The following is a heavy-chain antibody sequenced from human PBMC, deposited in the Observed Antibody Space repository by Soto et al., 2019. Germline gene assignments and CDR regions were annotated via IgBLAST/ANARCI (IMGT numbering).Heavy chain of an antibody. CDR1: DDSMSSYY. J-gene: IGHJ3*02. Sequence: PSETLSLTCTVSDDSMSSYYWNWIRQAAGKGLEWIGRIYVSGNTNYNPSLQSRVTMSIDTSNKQFSLKLRSVTAADTAIYYCARAPPINAFDIWGLGTVVTVSS. CDR3: ARAPPINAFDI. CDR2: IYVSGNT. V-gene: IGHV4-4*07.